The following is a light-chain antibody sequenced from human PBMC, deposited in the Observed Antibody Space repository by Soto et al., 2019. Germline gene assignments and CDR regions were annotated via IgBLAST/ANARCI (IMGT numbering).Light chain of an antibody. CDR1: QSVSSSY. J-gene: IGKJ4*01. V-gene: IGKV3-20*01. Sequence: EIVLTQSPGTLSLSPGERATLSCRASQSVSSSYLAWYQQKPGQAPRFLIYGASTRATGIPDRFSASGSGTDFTLTVNSLQSEDIAVYYCQQYHNWPVTFGGGTKVDIK. CDR2: GAS. CDR3: QQYHNWPVT.